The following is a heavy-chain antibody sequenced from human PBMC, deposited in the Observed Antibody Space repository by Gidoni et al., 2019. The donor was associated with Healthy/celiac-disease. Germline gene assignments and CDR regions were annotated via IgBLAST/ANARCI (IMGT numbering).Heavy chain of an antibody. Sequence: QVQLQESGPGLVKPSETLSLTCAVSGYSISSGYYWGWIRQPPGKGLEWIGSIYHSGSTYYNPSLKSRVTISVDTSKNQFSLKLSSVTAADTAVYYCAREERYYGMDVWGQGTTVTVSS. CDR1: GYSISSGYY. V-gene: IGHV4-38-2*02. J-gene: IGHJ6*02. CDR3: AREERYYGMDV. CDR2: IYHSGST. D-gene: IGHD1-1*01.